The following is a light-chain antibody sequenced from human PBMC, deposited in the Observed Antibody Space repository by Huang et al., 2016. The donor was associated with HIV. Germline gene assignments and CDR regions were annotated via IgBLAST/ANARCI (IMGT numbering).Light chain of an antibody. V-gene: IGKV1-5*03. Sequence: DIRMTQSPSTLSASVGDRVTITCRASQSDYTYLAWYQQKPGEAPNLLIYKTSTLESGVPSRCSGSGSGTEFTLTISSLQAEDSATYYCQQYETYSRTFGQGTKVEIK. J-gene: IGKJ1*01. CDR1: QSDYTY. CDR2: KTS. CDR3: QQYETYSRT.